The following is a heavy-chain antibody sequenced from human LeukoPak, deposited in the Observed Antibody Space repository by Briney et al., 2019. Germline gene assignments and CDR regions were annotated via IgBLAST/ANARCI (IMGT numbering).Heavy chain of an antibody. J-gene: IGHJ4*02. CDR3: ARRVLLWFGDRADY. CDR1: GGSISSSSYY. V-gene: IGHV4-39*01. CDR2: IYYSGST. D-gene: IGHD3-10*01. Sequence: SETLSLTCTVSGGSISSSSYYWGWIRQPPGKGLEWIGGIYYSGSTYYNPSLKSRVTISVDTSKNQFSLKLSSVTAADTAVYYCARRVLLWFGDRADYWGQGTLVTVSS.